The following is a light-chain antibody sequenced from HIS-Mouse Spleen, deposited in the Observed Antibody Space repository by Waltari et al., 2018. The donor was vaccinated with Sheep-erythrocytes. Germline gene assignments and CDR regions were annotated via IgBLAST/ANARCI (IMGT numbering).Light chain of an antibody. CDR3: QAWDSSTVV. V-gene: IGLV3-1*01. CDR1: KLGDKY. Sequence: SYELTQPPSVSVSPGQTASITCSGDKLGDKYACWYQQKPGQSPVLVIYQASKRPSGIPEGFSGSNAGNTDTLTISGTQAMDEADYYCQAWDSSTVVFGGGTKRTVL. CDR2: QAS. J-gene: IGLJ2*01.